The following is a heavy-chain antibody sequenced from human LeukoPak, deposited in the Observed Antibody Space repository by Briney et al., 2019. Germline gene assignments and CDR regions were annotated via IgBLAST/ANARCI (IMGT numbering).Heavy chain of an antibody. CDR1: GFTFSSYG. CDR2: ISYDGSNK. Sequence: GGSLRLSCAASGFTFSSYGMHWVRQAPGKGLEWVAVISYDGSNKYYADSVKGRFTISRDNSENTLYLQMNSLRAEDTAVYYCAKDFNYYGSGSIDYWGQGTLVTVSS. V-gene: IGHV3-30*18. CDR3: AKDFNYYGSGSIDY. J-gene: IGHJ4*02. D-gene: IGHD3-10*01.